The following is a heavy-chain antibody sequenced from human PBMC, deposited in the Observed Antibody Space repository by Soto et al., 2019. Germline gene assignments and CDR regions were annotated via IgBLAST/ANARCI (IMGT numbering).Heavy chain of an antibody. Sequence: QVQLVQSGAEVKKPGSSVKVSCKASGGTFSSYAISWVRQAPGQGLEWMGGIIPIFGTANYAQKFQGRVTITADESTTTASMERSSLRYEGTAVYYCAGLSVTSYYYYGMDVWGQGTTVTVSS. CDR1: GGTFSSYA. CDR2: IIPIFGTA. V-gene: IGHV1-69*01. J-gene: IGHJ6*02. CDR3: AGLSVTSYYYYGMDV.